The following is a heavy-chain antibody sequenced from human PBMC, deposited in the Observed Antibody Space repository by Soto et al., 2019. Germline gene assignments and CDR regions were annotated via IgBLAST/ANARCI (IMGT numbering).Heavy chain of an antibody. CDR1: GGSITTYY. CDR3: ARGNWYFDL. V-gene: IGHV4-59*01. CDR2: IYYDGNT. J-gene: IGHJ2*01. Sequence: QVQLQESGPGLVKPSETLSLTCTVSGGSITTYYWSWIQQPPGKGLEWIGYIYYDGNTNYNPSLKSRVTISVDTSKNQFSLKLNSVTAADTAVYYCARGNWYFDLWGRGTLVTVSS.